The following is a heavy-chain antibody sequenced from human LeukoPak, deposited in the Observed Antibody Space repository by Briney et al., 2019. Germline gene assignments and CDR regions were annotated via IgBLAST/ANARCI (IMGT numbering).Heavy chain of an antibody. CDR1: GGSISSSSYY. CDR2: IYYSGST. J-gene: IGHJ4*02. CDR3: ARGPPTVAGNYYFDY. D-gene: IGHD6-19*01. Sequence: SETLSLTCTVSGGSISSSSYYWGWIRQPPGKGLEWIGSIYYSGSTNYNPSLKSRVTISVDTSKNQFSLRLSSVTAADTAVYYCARGPPTVAGNYYFDYWGQGTLVTVSS. V-gene: IGHV4-39*07.